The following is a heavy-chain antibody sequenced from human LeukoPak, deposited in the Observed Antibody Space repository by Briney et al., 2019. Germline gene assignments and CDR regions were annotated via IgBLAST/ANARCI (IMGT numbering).Heavy chain of an antibody. CDR3: AKEGHLYGHLDY. CDR2: ITSSGDRT. J-gene: IGHJ4*02. D-gene: IGHD4-17*01. CDR1: GFTFSTYA. V-gene: IGHV3-23*01. Sequence: GGSLRLSCVASGFTFSTYAMRWVRQAPGKGLEWVSGITSSGDRTSQADSVKGRFTISRDNSKNTLYLQMSSLRAEDTAIYYCAKEGHLYGHLDYCCRGTLVTVSS.